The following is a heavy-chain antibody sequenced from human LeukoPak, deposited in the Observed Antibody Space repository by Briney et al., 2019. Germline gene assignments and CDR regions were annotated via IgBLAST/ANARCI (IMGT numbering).Heavy chain of an antibody. J-gene: IGHJ4*02. V-gene: IGHV4-30-2*01. CDR2: IYQSGST. CDR3: ARGKYYFDY. Sequence: PSETLSLTCAVSGGSISSGGYSWSWIRQPPGKGLEWIGHIYQSGSTYYNPSLKSRVTISVDRSKNQFSLELTSVTAADTAVYYCARGKYYFDYWGQGTLVTVSS. CDR1: GGSISSGGYS.